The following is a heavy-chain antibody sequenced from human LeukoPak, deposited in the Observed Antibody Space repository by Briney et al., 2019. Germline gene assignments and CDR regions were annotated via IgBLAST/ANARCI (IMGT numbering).Heavy chain of an antibody. CDR2: INSDGSST. CDR3: AKDYGKWVVPAAMGGGFDY. V-gene: IGHV3-74*01. J-gene: IGHJ4*02. Sequence: GGSLRLSCAASGFTFSSYWMHWVRQAPGKGLVWVSRINSDGSSTNYADSVKGRFTISRDNSKNTLYLQMNSLRAEDTAVYYCAKDYGKWVVPAAMGGGFDYWGQGTLVTVSS. D-gene: IGHD2-2*01. CDR1: GFTFSSYW.